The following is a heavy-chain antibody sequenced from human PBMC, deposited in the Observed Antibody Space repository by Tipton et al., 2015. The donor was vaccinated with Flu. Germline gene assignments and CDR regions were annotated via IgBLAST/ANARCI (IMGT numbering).Heavy chain of an antibody. CDR2: INPTGGAT. CDR1: GYNFNNYY. J-gene: IGHJ4*02. V-gene: IGHV1-46*02. Sequence: QLVQSGPEVREPGASVKISCKASGYNFNNYYIHWLRQAPGQGFEWVGMINPTGGATTYAQKFRGRVTLTRDSSTSTVYMQLSSLRSEDMSVYYCARENNRQVPIDNWGQGTLVTVSS. CDR3: ARENNRQVPIDN. D-gene: IGHD2/OR15-2a*01.